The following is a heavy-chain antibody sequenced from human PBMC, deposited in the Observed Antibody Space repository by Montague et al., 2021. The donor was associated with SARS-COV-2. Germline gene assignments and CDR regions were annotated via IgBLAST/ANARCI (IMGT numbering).Heavy chain of an antibody. CDR3: AKSRGIHYDSSGYYYPLDY. D-gene: IGHD3-22*01. Sequence: SLRLSCAASGFTFSSYAMSWVRQAPGKGLEWVSVIYSGGSSTYYSDSVXGRFTISRDNSKNTLYLQMNSLRAEDTAVYYCAKSRGIHYDSSGYYYPLDYWGQGTLVTVSS. CDR1: GFTFSSYA. V-gene: IGHV3-23*03. CDR2: IYSGGSST. J-gene: IGHJ4*02.